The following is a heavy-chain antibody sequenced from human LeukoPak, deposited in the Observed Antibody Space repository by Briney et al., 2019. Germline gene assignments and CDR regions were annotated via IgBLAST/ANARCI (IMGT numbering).Heavy chain of an antibody. V-gene: IGHV3-23*01. J-gene: IGHJ5*02. CDR3: AKGLGASCYSPSDP. CDR1: GFTFNSYD. CDR2: ISGSGDTT. Sequence: GGSLRLSCAASGFTFNSYDMSWVRQTPGKGLQWVSSISGSGDTTFYADSVKGRFTISRDTSKNTLYLQMNSLRVEDTALYYCAKGLGASCYSPSDPWGQGTLVTVSS. D-gene: IGHD2-15*01.